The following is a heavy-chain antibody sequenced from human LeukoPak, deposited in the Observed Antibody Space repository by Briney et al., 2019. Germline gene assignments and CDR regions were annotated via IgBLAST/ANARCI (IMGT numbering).Heavy chain of an antibody. D-gene: IGHD6-19*01. V-gene: IGHV4-39*01. CDR1: GGSISSSSYY. Sequence: SETLSLTCTGSGGSISSSSYYWGWIRQPPGKGLEWIGSIYYSGSTYYNPSLKSRVTISVDTSKNQFSLKLSSVTAADTAVYYCATLFSSGWDESFDYWGQGTLVTVSS. J-gene: IGHJ4*02. CDR2: IYYSGST. CDR3: ATLFSSGWDESFDY.